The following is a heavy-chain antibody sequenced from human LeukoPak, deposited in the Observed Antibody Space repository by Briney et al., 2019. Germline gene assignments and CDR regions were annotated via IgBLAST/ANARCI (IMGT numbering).Heavy chain of an antibody. CDR2: IYHSGST. CDR3: ARSFYGDYVYAFDI. D-gene: IGHD4-17*01. V-gene: IGHV4-4*02. J-gene: IGHJ3*02. CDR1: GGSISSSNW. Sequence: SETLSLTCAVAGGSISSSNWWSWVRQPPGKGLEWIGEIYHSGSTNYNPSLKSRVTISVDKSKNQFSLKLSSVTAADTAVYYCARSFYGDYVYAFDIWGQGTMDTVSS.